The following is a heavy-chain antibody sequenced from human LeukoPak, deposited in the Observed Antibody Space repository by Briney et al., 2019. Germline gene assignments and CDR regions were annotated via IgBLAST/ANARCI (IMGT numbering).Heavy chain of an antibody. J-gene: IGHJ3*02. CDR3: ARNTFNWNSFDI. V-gene: IGHV4-34*01. Sequence: PSETLSLTCAVYGGSLNGYYWSWIRQPPGKGLEWIGEINHGGSTIYNPSLESRVTMSVDTSKSQFSLKLSSVTAADTALYYCARNTFNWNSFDIWGQGTMVTVSS. CDR2: INHGGST. CDR1: GGSLNGYY. D-gene: IGHD1-7*01.